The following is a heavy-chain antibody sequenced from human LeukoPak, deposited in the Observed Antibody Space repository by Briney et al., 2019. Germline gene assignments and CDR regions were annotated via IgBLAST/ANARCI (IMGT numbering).Heavy chain of an antibody. D-gene: IGHD3-22*01. CDR2: ISGSGGST. CDR3: AKQYDSSGYLFDY. J-gene: IGHJ4*02. V-gene: IGHV3-23*01. Sequence: GGSLRLSCAASGFTFSSYAMSWVRQTPGKGLEWVSAISGSGGSTYYADSVKGRFTISRDNSKNTLYLQMNSLRAEDTAVYYCAKQYDSSGYLFDYWGQGTLVTVSS. CDR1: GFTFSSYA.